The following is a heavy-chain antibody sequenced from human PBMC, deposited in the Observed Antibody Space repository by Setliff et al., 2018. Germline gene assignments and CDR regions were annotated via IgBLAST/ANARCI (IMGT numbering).Heavy chain of an antibody. D-gene: IGHD2-2*01. CDR2: IYWDDDK. Sequence: SGPTLVNPTQTLTLTCTFSGFSISTSGVGVGWIRQPPGKALEWLALIYWDDDKRYSQSLRNRLTITKDTYKRQVVLTMTNMDPVDTATYYCAHRPGYCLTTTCWNFDYWCQGAPVTVFS. V-gene: IGHV2-5*02. J-gene: IGHJ4*02. CDR1: GFSISTSGVG. CDR3: AHRPGYCLTTTCWNFDY.